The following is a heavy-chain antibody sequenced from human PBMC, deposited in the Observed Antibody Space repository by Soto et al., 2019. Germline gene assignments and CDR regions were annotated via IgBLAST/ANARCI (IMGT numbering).Heavy chain of an antibody. D-gene: IGHD1-26*01. CDR3: ARALVGATWPDFDY. Sequence: ASVKVSCKASGYTFTGYYMHWVRQAPGQGLEWMGWINPNSGGTNYAQKFQGRVTMTRDTSISTAYMELSRLRSDDAAVYYCARALVGATWPDFDYWGQGTLVTVSS. CDR1: GYTFTGYY. CDR2: INPNSGGT. V-gene: IGHV1-2*02. J-gene: IGHJ4*02.